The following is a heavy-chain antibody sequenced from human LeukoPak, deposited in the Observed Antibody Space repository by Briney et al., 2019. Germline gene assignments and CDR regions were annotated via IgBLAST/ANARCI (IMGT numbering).Heavy chain of an antibody. V-gene: IGHV3-30*18. D-gene: IGHD6-19*01. J-gene: IGHJ4*02. CDR3: ANDWESRGQWLSILQY. CDR2: LSYDGSNK. CDR1: GFTFRSNA. Sequence: WGSLRLSCAASGFTFRSNAIHWVCQAPGKGLEWVAVLSYDGSNKDHADSVKGRFTISRDNSKNTLYLQMNSLRPEDTAVYYCANDWESRGQWLSILQYWGQGTLVTVSS.